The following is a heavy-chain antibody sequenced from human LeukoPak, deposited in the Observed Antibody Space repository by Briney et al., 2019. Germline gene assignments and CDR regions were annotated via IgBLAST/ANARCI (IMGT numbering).Heavy chain of an antibody. CDR2: IYSGGST. V-gene: IGHV3-66*01. D-gene: IGHD3-10*01. J-gene: IGHJ6*03. CDR1: GFTVSSNY. Sequence: PGGSLRLSCAASGFTVSSNYMTWVRQAPGKGLEWVSVIYSGGSTYYADSVKGRFTISRDNSNNTLYLQMNSLRAEDTAVYYCARDRYYGSRRPTGQIYYYYYMDVWGKGTTVTISS. CDR3: ARDRYYGSRRPTGQIYYYYYMDV.